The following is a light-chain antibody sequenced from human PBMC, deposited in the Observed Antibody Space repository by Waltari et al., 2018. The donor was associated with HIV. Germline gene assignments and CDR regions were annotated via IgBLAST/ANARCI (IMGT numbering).Light chain of an antibody. J-gene: IGLJ3*02. CDR2: DNN. V-gene: IGLV1-51*01. CDR1: SSNIGNNY. Sequence: QSVLTQPPSVSAAPGQKVTIPCSGSSSNIGNNYVSWYQQLPATAPKLLIYDNNKRPSGIPDRFSGAKSATAATLGVTGLQTGDEADYYCGTWDSGLSAWVFGGGTKLTVL. CDR3: GTWDSGLSAWV.